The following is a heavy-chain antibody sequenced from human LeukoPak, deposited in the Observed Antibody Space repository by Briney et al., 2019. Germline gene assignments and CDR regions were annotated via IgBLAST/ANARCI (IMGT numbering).Heavy chain of an antibody. Sequence: PSETLSLTCAVYGGSFSGYYWSWIRQPPGKGLEWIGYIYYSGSTNYNPSLKSRVTISVDTSKNQFSLKLSSVTAADTAVYYCAGGYSGSYYDQYYFDYWGQGTLVTVSS. CDR1: GGSFSGYY. V-gene: IGHV4-59*01. D-gene: IGHD1-26*01. CDR2: IYYSGST. CDR3: AGGYSGSYYDQYYFDY. J-gene: IGHJ4*02.